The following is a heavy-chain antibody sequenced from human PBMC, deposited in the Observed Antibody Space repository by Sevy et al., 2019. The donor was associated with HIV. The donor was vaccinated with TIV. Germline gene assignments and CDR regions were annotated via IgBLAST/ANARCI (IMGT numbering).Heavy chain of an antibody. Sequence: GGSLRLSCAASGFTFSSYGMHWVRQAPGKGLEWVAVITYNRSNQYYTDSVKGRFTISRDDSKNTLYLQMNRLRAEDTAVYYCAKDHALTTLWVNNWFESWGQGTLVTVSS. CDR1: GFTFSSYG. D-gene: IGHD4-17*01. J-gene: IGHJ5*01. CDR2: ITYNRSNQ. CDR3: AKDHALTTLWVNNWFES. V-gene: IGHV3-30*18.